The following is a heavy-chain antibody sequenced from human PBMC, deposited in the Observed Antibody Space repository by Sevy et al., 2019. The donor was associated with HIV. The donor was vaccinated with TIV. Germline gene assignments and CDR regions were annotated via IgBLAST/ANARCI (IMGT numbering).Heavy chain of an antibody. CDR3: AKGRVMITFGGVTDFDY. CDR2: ISGSGGST. D-gene: IGHD3-16*01. V-gene: IGHV3-23*01. CDR1: GFTFSDYY. Sequence: GGSLRLSCVASGFTFSDYYMSWVRHAPGKGLEWVSAISGSGGSTYYADSVKGRFTISRDNSKNTLYLQMNSLRAEDTAIYYCAKGRVMITFGGVTDFDYWGQGTLVTVSS. J-gene: IGHJ4*02.